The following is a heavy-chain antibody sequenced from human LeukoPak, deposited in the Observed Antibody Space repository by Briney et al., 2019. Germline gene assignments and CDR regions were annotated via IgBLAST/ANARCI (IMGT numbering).Heavy chain of an antibody. CDR3: ARRRGYSYDNWYFDL. Sequence: SETLSRTCTVSGGSISSYYWSWIRQPPGKGLEWIGYIYYSGSTNYNPSLKSRVTISVDTSKDQFSLKLSSVTAADTAVYYCARRRGYSYDNWYFDLWGRGTLVTVSS. J-gene: IGHJ2*01. CDR2: IYYSGST. CDR1: GGSISSYY. V-gene: IGHV4-59*08. D-gene: IGHD5-18*01.